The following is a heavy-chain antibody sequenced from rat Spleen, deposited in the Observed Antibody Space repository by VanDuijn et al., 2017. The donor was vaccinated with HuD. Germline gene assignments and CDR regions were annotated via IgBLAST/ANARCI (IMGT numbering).Heavy chain of an antibody. CDR2: INTGGGNP. D-gene: IGHD1-12*01. Sequence: EVQLVESGGGLVQPGRSLTLSCVVSGFTFSDHGMAWVRQTPTKGLEWVASINTGGGNPYYRDSVKGRFTISRDNAENTVYLIMNSLRSEDTATYYCAKLSSGFPYWGQGTLVTVSS. CDR1: GFTFSDHG. CDR3: AKLSSGFPY. V-gene: IGHV5S23*01. J-gene: IGHJ3*01.